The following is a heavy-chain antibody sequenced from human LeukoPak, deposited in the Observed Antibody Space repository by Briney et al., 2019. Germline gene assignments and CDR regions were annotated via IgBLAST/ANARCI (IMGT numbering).Heavy chain of an antibody. CDR1: GFTFSSYA. D-gene: IGHD2-2*01. V-gene: IGHV3-30*01. CDR2: ISYDGSNK. J-gene: IGHJ4*02. CDR3: ASHYSPIVVVPAAIDY. Sequence: GGSLRLSCAASGFTFSSYAMHWVRQAPGKGLEWVAVISYDGSNKYYADSVKGRFTISRDNSKNTLYLQMNSLRAEDTVVYYCASHYSPIVVVPAAIDYWGQGTLVTVSS.